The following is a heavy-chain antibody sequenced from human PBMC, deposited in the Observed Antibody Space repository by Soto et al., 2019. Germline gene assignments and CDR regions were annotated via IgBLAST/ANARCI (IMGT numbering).Heavy chain of an antibody. CDR3: SRDWGRAGGSDDAFDI. J-gene: IGHJ3*02. CDR1: GFTFSSYW. CDR2: IKQDGSEK. D-gene: IGHD3-16*01. Sequence: GGSLRLSCAASGFTFSSYWMSWVRQAPGKGLEWVANIKQDGSEKYYVDSVKGRFTISRGNAKNSLYLQMNSLRAEDTAVYSGSRDWGRAGGSDDAFDIWGQGTMVTVSS. V-gene: IGHV3-7*03.